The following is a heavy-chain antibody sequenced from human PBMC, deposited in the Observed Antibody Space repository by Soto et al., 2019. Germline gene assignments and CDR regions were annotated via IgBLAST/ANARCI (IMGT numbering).Heavy chain of an antibody. CDR1: GFTFSSYS. V-gene: IGHV3-21*01. CDR2: ISSSSSYI. D-gene: IGHD3-3*01. CDR3: ARDPPYEITIFGVVITYYYYGMDV. Sequence: PGGSLRLSCAASGFTFSSYSMNWVRQAPGKGLEWVSSISSSSSYIYYADSVKGRFTISRDNAKNSLYLQMNSLRAEDTAVYYCARDPPYEITIFGVVITYYYYGMDVWGQGTTVTVSS. J-gene: IGHJ6*02.